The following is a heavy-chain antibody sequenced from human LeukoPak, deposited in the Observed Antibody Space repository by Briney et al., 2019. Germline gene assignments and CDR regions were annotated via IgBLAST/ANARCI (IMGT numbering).Heavy chain of an antibody. V-gene: IGHV3-33*01. D-gene: IGHD5-24*01. Sequence: PGRSLRLSCAASGFTFSSYGMHWVRQAPGEGLEWVAVIWYDGSNKYYADSVKGRFTISRDNSKNTLYLQMNSLRAEDTAVYYCARDLGWLQRNNGLDYWGQGTLVTVSS. CDR1: GFTFSSYG. CDR3: ARDLGWLQRNNGLDY. J-gene: IGHJ4*02. CDR2: IWYDGSNK.